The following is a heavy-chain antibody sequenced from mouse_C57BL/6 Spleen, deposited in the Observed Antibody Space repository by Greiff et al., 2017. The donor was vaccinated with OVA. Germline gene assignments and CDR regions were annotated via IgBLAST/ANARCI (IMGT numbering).Heavy chain of an antibody. J-gene: IGHJ1*03. D-gene: IGHD2-5*01. CDR2: IDPNSGGT. CDR1: GYTFPSYW. CDR3: ASFYYSNYDWYFDV. Sequence: QVQLQQPGAELVKPGASVKLSCKASGYTFPSYWMHWVKQRPGRGLEWIGRIDPNSGGTKYNEKFKRKATLTVDKPSSTAYMQLSSLTSEDSAVYYCASFYYSNYDWYFDVWGTGTTVTVSS. V-gene: IGHV1-72*01.